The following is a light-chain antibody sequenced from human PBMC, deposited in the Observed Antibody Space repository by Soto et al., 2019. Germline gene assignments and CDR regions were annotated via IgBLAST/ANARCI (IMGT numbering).Light chain of an antibody. V-gene: IGLV1-40*01. CDR1: NSNIGAGSG. Sequence: QSVLTQPPSVTGAPGQRVTISCTGNNSNIGAGSGVNWYQQFPDKAPKLLIYANTHRPSGVPDRFSGSTSATSASLAITGLKSEDEAEYYCAAWDDSLNAVVFGGGTKVTVL. J-gene: IGLJ2*01. CDR2: ANT. CDR3: AAWDDSLNAVV.